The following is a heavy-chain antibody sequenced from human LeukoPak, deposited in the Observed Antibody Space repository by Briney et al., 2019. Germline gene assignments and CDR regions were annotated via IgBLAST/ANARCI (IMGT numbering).Heavy chain of an antibody. V-gene: IGHV4-34*01. J-gene: IGHJ3*02. CDR3: ARSGSYNAFDI. D-gene: IGHD1-26*01. CDR1: GGSFSGYY. CDR2: INHSGST. Sequence: PSETLSLTCAVYGGSFSGYYWSWIRHPPGKGLEWIGEINHSGSTNYNPSLKSRVTISVDTHKNQFSLKLSSVPAADTAVYYCARSGSYNAFDIWGQGTMVTVSS.